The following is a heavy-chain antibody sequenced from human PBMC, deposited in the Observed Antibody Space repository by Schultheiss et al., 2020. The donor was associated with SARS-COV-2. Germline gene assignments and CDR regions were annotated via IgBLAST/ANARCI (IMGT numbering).Heavy chain of an antibody. Sequence: GGSLRLSCAASGFMFASYAMSWVRQAPGKGLEWVSGISGSGDNTDYADSVKGRFTITRDNYKNTVYLEMNSLRVEDTAVYYCAKEFSSGWYFAFWGQGTLVTVSS. CDR2: ISGSGDNT. CDR3: AKEFSSGWYFAF. J-gene: IGHJ4*02. V-gene: IGHV3-23*01. D-gene: IGHD6-19*01. CDR1: GFMFASYA.